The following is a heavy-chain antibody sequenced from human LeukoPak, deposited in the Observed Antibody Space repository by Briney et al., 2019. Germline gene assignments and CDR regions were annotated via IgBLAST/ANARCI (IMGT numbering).Heavy chain of an antibody. D-gene: IGHD4-17*01. J-gene: IGHJ4*02. V-gene: IGHV3-66*01. CDR1: GFTVSSNY. CDR2: IYSGGST. CDR3: ARVFIGDYGDYQFDY. Sequence: GGSLRLSCAASGFTVSSNYMSWVRQAPGKGLEWVAVIYSGGSTYYADSVKGRFTISRDNSKNTLYLQMNSLRAEDTAVYYCARVFIGDYGDYQFDYWGQGTLVTVSS.